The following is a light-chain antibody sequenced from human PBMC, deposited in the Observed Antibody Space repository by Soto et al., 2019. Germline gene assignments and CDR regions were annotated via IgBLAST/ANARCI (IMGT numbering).Light chain of an antibody. CDR1: QSVSSY. J-gene: IGKJ5*01. CDR2: EAS. V-gene: IGKV3-11*01. CDR3: QQRSNWPPIT. Sequence: EIVFTQSPATLSLSPGERATLSCRASQSVSSYLAWYQQKPGQAPRLLSYEASNRATGIPARFSGSGSGTDFTLTISSLEPEDFAVYYCQQRSNWPPITFGQGTRLEIK.